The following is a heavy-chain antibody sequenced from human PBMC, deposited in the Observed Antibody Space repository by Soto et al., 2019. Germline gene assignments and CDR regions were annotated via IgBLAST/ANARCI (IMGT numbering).Heavy chain of an antibody. V-gene: IGHV3-33*01. CDR2: IWYDGSYD. D-gene: IGHD4-17*01. J-gene: IGHJ4*02. Sequence: QVQLVESGGGVVQPGKSLRLSCAASGFTFTMTATHWVRQAPGKGLEWVALIWYDGSYDYYADSVKGRFTISRDKSTDTVSLQMHSLSAVDTAVYYCARDSHGDYDLAYWGQGTLVTVSS. CDR3: ARDSHGDYDLAY. CDR1: GFTFTMTA.